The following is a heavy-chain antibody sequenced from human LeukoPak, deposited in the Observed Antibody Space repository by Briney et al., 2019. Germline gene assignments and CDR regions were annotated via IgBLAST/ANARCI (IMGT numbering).Heavy chain of an antibody. V-gene: IGHV3-49*03. Sequence: SLRLSCTTSGFTFGDYAMSWSRQAPGKGREWVGFIKSKPYGGTTEYAASAKGRFTISRDDSKSIGYLQMNSLKTEDTAVYYCTRGIMITFGGVIAPDYWGQGTLVTVSS. CDR3: TRGIMITFGGVIAPDY. D-gene: IGHD3-16*02. CDR2: IKSKPYGGTT. CDR1: GFTFGDYA. J-gene: IGHJ4*02.